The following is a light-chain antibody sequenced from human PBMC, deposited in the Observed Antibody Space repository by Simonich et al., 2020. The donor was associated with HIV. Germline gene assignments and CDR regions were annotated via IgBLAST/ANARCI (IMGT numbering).Light chain of an antibody. CDR2: KAS. V-gene: IGKV1-5*03. CDR3: QQYNGYSLT. Sequence: DIQMTQSPSTLSESVGDRVTITCRASQSISNWLAWYQQKPGKTPKLLIYKASTLESGVPSMFSGSGSGTEFTLTISSLQPDDFATYYCQQYNGYSLTFGGGTKVEIK. J-gene: IGKJ4*01. CDR1: QSISNW.